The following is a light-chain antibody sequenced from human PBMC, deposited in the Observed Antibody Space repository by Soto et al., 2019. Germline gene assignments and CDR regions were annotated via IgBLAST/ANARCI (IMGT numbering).Light chain of an antibody. J-gene: IGLJ3*02. V-gene: IGLV2-8*01. Sequence: QSALTQPPSASGSPGQSVTISCTGTSSDVGAYNYVSWYQQHPGKAPKLVIYEVTKRPSGVPDRFSGSKSGNTASLTVSGLQVEDETDYYCNSFGGSNHVEFGGGTKLTVL. CDR1: SSDVGAYNY. CDR3: NSFGGSNHVE. CDR2: EVT.